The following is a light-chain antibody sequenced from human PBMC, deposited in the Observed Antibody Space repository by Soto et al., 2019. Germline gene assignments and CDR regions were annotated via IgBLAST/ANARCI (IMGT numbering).Light chain of an antibody. J-gene: IGKJ3*01. CDR3: QHYYSSSS. Sequence: DIQMTQSPSPLSASVGDRVTITCRASQSISSWLAWYQLKPGKAPKLLIHGASSLQRGVPARFSGSGSGTEFTLTISSLQPDDFATYYCQHYYSSSSFGPGTRVDIQ. CDR1: QSISSW. V-gene: IGKV1-5*01. CDR2: GAS.